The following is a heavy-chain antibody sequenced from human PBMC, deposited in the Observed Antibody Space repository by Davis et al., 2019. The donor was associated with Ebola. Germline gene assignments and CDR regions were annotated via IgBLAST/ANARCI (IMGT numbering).Heavy chain of an antibody. CDR1: GGSINNDY. V-gene: IGHV4-59*01. CDR2: IYYSGTT. D-gene: IGHD4-17*01. Sequence: SETLSLTCTVSGGSINNDYWSWIRQPPGKGLEWIGYIYYSGTTNYNPSLKSRVTISVDTSKNQFSLKLNSVTAADTALYYCARVLGNGDLLLDYWGQGTLVTVSS. J-gene: IGHJ4*02. CDR3: ARVLGNGDLLLDY.